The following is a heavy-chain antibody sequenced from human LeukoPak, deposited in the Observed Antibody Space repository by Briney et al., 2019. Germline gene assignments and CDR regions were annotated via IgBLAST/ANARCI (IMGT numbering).Heavy chain of an antibody. CDR3: ARDQVGATAGYYGFDP. D-gene: IGHD1-26*01. J-gene: IGHJ5*02. CDR2: IYISGST. Sequence: SETLSLTCTVSGGSISSSSYYWSWIRQPAGKGLEWIGRIYISGSTNYNPSLKSRVTMSVDTSKNQFSLKLSSVTAADTAVYYCARDQVGATAGYYGFDPWGQGTLVTVSS. CDR1: GGSISSSSYY. V-gene: IGHV4-61*02.